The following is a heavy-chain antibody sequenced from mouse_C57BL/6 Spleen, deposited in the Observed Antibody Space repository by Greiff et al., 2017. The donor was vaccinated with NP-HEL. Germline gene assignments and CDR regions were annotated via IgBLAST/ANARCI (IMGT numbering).Heavy chain of an antibody. Sequence: QVQLQQSGPELVKPGASVKLSCKASGYTFTSYDINWVKQRPGQGLEWIGWIYPRDGSTKYNEKLQGKATLTVDTSSSTAYMELHSLTSEDSAVYFCARWPITTVVATEYFDVWGTGTTVTVSS. CDR3: ARWPITTVVATEYFDV. CDR2: IYPRDGST. V-gene: IGHV1-85*01. J-gene: IGHJ1*03. CDR1: GYTFTSYD. D-gene: IGHD1-1*01.